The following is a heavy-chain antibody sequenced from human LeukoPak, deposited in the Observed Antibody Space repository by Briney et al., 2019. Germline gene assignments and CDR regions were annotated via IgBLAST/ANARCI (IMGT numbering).Heavy chain of an antibody. Sequence: GGSLRLSCAASGFTFSSYSMNWVRQAPGKGLEWVSYISSSSSTIYYADSVKGRFTISRDNAKNSLYLQMNSLRAEDTAVYFCAKDKDTPATAQPQRGYFESWGQGTLVTVSS. J-gene: IGHJ4*02. CDR1: GFTFSSYS. V-gene: IGHV3-48*01. CDR2: ISSSSSTI. CDR3: AKDKDTPATAQPQRGYFES. D-gene: IGHD2-21*02.